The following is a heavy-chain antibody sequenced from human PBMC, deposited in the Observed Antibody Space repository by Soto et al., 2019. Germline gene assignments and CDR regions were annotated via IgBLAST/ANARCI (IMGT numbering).Heavy chain of an antibody. CDR1: GGTFSSYT. D-gene: IGHD4-17*01. CDR2: IIPILGIA. CDR3: ARRPGWAVTNAYYGMDV. V-gene: IGHV1-69*02. Sequence: QVQLVQSGAEVKKPGSSVKVSCKASGGTFSSYTISWVRQAPGQGLEWMGRIIPILGIANYAQKFQVRVTITSEKSTSRDYMELRSLISEETAVYYCARRPGWAVTNAYYGMDVWGQGTTVTVSS. J-gene: IGHJ6*02.